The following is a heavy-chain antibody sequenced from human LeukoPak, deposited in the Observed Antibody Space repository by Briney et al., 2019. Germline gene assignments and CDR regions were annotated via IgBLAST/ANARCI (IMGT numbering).Heavy chain of an antibody. D-gene: IGHD5-12*01. J-gene: IGHJ4*02. V-gene: IGHV1-46*01. Sequence: ASVKVSCKASGYTFTSYYMHWVRQAPGQGLEWMGIINPSGGSTSYAQKFQGRVTMTRDMSTSTVYMELSSLRSEDTAVYYCASPLVRGYDFSYWGQGTLVTVSS. CDR3: ASPLVRGYDFSY. CDR1: GYTFTSYY. CDR2: INPSGGST.